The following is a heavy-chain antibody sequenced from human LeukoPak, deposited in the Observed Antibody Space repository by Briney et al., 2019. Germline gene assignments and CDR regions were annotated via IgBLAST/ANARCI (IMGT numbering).Heavy chain of an antibody. J-gene: IGHJ4*02. V-gene: IGHV1-18*01. CDR2: ISAYNGYT. Sequence: ASVKVSCKASGYTFTSYGISWVRQAPGQGLEWMGWISAYNGYTNYAQKFQGRVTTTTDTSTSTAYMELRSLRSDDTAVYYCARVETGSPPAHWGQGPLVTVSS. CDR1: GYTFTSYG. D-gene: IGHD1-26*01. CDR3: ARVETGSPPAH.